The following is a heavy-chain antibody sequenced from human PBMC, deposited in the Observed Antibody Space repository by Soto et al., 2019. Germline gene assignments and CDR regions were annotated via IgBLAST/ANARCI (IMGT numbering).Heavy chain of an antibody. CDR1: GFTFSSYA. CDR3: AKRSGAYSYGFFGGLSFDP. Sequence: PGGSLRLSCAASGFTFSSYAMSWVRQAPGKGLEWVSAISGSGGSTYYADSVKGRFTISRDNSKNTLYLQMNSLRAEDTAVYYCAKRSGAYSYGFFGGLSFDPWGQGTLVTVSS. CDR2: ISGSGGST. V-gene: IGHV3-23*01. J-gene: IGHJ5*02. D-gene: IGHD5-18*01.